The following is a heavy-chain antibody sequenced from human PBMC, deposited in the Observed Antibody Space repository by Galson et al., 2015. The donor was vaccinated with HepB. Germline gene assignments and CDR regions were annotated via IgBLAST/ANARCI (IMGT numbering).Heavy chain of an antibody. V-gene: IGHV4-59*08. CDR2: IYYSGST. CDR1: GGSISSYY. D-gene: IGHD1-26*01. CDR3: ASGSSEAFDI. J-gene: IGHJ3*02. Sequence: ETLSLTCTVSGGSISSYYWSWLRQPPGKGLEWIGYIYYSGSTNYNPSLKRRVTISVDTSKNQFSLKLSSVTAADTAVYYCASGSSEAFDIWGQGTMVTVSS.